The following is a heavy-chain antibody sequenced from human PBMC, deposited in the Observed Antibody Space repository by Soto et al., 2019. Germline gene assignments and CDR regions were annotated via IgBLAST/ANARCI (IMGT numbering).Heavy chain of an antibody. CDR3: AAAQIGAARPWYYFSGRQV. V-gene: IGHV1-58*01. Sequence: GASVKVSCKASGFTFTSSAVQWVRQARGQRLEWIGWIVVGSGNTNYAQKFQERVTITRDMSTSTAYMELSSLRSEDTAVYYCAAAQIGAARPWYYFSGRQVWLQGSTLPVYS. J-gene: IGHJ6*02. CDR2: IVVGSGNT. CDR1: GFTFTSSA. D-gene: IGHD6-6*01.